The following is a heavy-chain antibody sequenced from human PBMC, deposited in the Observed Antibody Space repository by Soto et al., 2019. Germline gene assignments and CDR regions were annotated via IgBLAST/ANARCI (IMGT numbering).Heavy chain of an antibody. CDR3: ARVFITMAGARGVGVYYYYGMDV. D-gene: IGHD6-19*01. CDR2: IIPLFGTA. CDR1: GGTFTSNA. V-gene: IGHV1-69*06. J-gene: IGHJ6*02. Sequence: QVQLVQSGAEVKKPGSSVKVSCKTSGGTFTSNAISWVRQAPGQGLAWMGGIIPLFGTANFAKKFQGRVTITADKSTSTAYMELSSLRSEDAAVYYCARVFITMAGARGVGVYYYYGMDVWGQGTTGTVSS.